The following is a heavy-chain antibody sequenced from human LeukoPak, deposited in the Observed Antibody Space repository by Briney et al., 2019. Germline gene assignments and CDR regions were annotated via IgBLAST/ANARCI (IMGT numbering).Heavy chain of an antibody. CDR3: AREGASNYYFDY. CDR1: GGSISSSSYY. D-gene: IGHD1-1*01. J-gene: IGHJ4*02. Sequence: SETLSLTCTVSGGSISSSSYYWGWIRQPPGKGLEWIGSIYYSGSTYYNPSLKSRVTISVDTSKNQFSLKLSSVTAADTAVYYCAREGASNYYFDYWGQGTLVTVSS. V-gene: IGHV4-39*07. CDR2: IYYSGST.